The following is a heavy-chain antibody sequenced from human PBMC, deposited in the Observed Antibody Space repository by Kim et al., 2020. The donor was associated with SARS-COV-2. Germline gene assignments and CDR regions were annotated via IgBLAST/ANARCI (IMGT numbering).Heavy chain of an antibody. CDR3: ASLYYYGSGSYYNQAHNWFDP. Sequence: SVKVSCKASGGTFSSYAISWVRQAPGQGLEWMGGIIPIFGTANYAQKFQGRVTITADESTSTAYMELSSLRSEDTAVYYCASLYYYGSGSYYNQAHNWFDPWGQGTLVTVSS. D-gene: IGHD3-10*01. CDR2: IIPIFGTA. V-gene: IGHV1-69*13. J-gene: IGHJ5*02. CDR1: GGTFSSYA.